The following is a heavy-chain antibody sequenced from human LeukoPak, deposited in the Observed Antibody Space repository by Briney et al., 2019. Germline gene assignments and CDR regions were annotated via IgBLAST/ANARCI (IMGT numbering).Heavy chain of an antibody. Sequence: ASVKVSCKASGYTFTGYYMHWVRQAPGQGLEWMGWINPNSGGTNYAQKFQGRFTISRDNSKNTLYLQTNSLRAEDTAVYYCAKQHDYVWGSYLPVYFDYWGQGTLVTVSS. CDR1: GYTFTGYY. V-gene: IGHV1-2*02. J-gene: IGHJ4*02. D-gene: IGHD3-16*02. CDR2: INPNSGGT. CDR3: AKQHDYVWGSYLPVYFDY.